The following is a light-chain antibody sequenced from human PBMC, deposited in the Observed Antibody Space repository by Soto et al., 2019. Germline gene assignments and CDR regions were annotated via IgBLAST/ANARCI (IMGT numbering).Light chain of an antibody. J-gene: IGKJ1*01. Sequence: IVLTQSPGTLSLSPGERATVSCRASQSVSSSYLAWYQQKPGQAPRLLIYGASSRATGIPDRFSGSGSGTDFTLTISRLEPEDFAVYYCQQYGSSWTFGQGTKVDI. CDR3: QQYGSSWT. V-gene: IGKV3-20*01. CDR2: GAS. CDR1: QSVSSSY.